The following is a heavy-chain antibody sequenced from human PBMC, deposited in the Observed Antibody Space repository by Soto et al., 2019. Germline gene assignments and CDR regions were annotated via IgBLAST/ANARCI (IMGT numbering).Heavy chain of an antibody. V-gene: IGHV1-46*01. CDR1: GYTFTSYY. D-gene: IGHD3-3*01. J-gene: IGHJ6*02. CDR3: ARGLPEWLPHYYYYGMDV. Sequence: ASVKVSCKASGYTFTSYYMHWVRQAPGQGLEWMGIINPSGGSTSYAQKFQGRVTMTRDTSTSTVYMELSSLRSEDTAVYYCARGLPEWLPHYYYYGMDVWGQGTTVTVSS. CDR2: INPSGGST.